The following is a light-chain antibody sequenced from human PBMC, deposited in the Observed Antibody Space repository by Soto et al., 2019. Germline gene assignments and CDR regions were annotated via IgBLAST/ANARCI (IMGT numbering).Light chain of an antibody. V-gene: IGKV1-8*01. Sequence: AIRMTQSPSTFSASTGDRVAITCRASQGISSYLAWYQQKLGKAPKLLIYAASTLQSGVPSRFSGSGSGTDFTLTISCLQSEDFATYYCQQYYSYPLTFGQGAKVEIK. CDR2: AAS. J-gene: IGKJ1*01. CDR3: QQYYSYPLT. CDR1: QGISSY.